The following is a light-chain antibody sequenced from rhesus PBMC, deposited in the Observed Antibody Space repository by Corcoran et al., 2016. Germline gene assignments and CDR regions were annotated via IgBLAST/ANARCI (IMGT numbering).Light chain of an antibody. CDR2: DVS. J-gene: IGLJ1*01. Sequence: AALTQPPSVSGSPCQSVTISCTGTSSDIGGHNYVSWYQQHPGTAPKLMIYDVSKRPSGISDRFSGCKSGITASLTISGLQAEDEADYYCSSYAGSNTFIFGSGTRLPVL. CDR3: SSYAGSNTFI. V-gene: IGLV2-32*02. CDR1: SSDIGGHNY.